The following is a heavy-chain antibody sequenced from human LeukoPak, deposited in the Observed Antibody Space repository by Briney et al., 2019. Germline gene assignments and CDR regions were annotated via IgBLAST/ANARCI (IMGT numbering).Heavy chain of an antibody. V-gene: IGHV1-2*02. J-gene: IGHJ5*02. CDR1: GYTFTGYY. CDR2: INPNSGGT. CDR3: ARGLTDEHQLILHWFDP. Sequence: ASVKVSCKASGYTFTGYYIHWVRQAPGQGVEWMGWINPNSGGTNYAQKFQGRVTMTRDTSITTPYMELSRLISDDTAVYYCARGLTDEHQLILHWFDPWGQGTLVTVSS. D-gene: IGHD2-2*01.